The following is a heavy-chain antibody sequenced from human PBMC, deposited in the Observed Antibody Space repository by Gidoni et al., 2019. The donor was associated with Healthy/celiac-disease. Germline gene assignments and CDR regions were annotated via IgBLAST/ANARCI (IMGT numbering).Heavy chain of an antibody. CDR1: GFTFSSYS. CDR3: ARVGSKTAMGSRGYFDY. J-gene: IGHJ4*02. CDR2: ISSSSSTI. V-gene: IGHV3-48*01. Sequence: EVQLVESGGGLVQPGGSLRLSCAASGFTFSSYSMNWVRQAPGKGLEWVSYISSSSSTIYYADSVKGRFTISRDNAKNSLYLQMNSLRAEDTAVYYCARVGSKTAMGSRGYFDYWGQGTLVTVSS. D-gene: IGHD5-18*01.